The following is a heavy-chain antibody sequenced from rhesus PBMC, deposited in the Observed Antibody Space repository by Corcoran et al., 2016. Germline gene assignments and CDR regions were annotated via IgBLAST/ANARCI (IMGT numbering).Heavy chain of an antibody. J-gene: IGHJ4*01. D-gene: IGHD6-25*01. V-gene: IGHV3S18*01. CDR1: GFSFSDYY. Sequence: EVQLVESGGGLAKPGGSGRLSCAASGFSFSDYYMYWIRPAPGKGWGGVSGSSYTGSSKYNAVYVKVRFDTSRENDKNTLYHQMDSLRAEETAVYYCSTARYSCSWGYYFDYWGQGVLVTVSS. CDR2: SSYTGSSK. CDR3: STARYSCSWGYYFDY.